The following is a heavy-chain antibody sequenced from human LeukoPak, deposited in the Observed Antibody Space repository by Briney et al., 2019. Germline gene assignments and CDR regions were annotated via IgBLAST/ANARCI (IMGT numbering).Heavy chain of an antibody. CDR3: ARTTVKTGWFDP. CDR2: IYYSGST. V-gene: IGHV4-59*01. Sequence: SETLSLTCTVAGSSMSGYHWSWIRQPPGKGLEWIGYIYYSGSTNYNPSLQSRVTISIDTSKKQFSLTLSSVTAADTAVYYCARTTVKTGWFDPWGQGTLVTVSS. D-gene: IGHD4-17*01. CDR1: GSSMSGYH. J-gene: IGHJ5*02.